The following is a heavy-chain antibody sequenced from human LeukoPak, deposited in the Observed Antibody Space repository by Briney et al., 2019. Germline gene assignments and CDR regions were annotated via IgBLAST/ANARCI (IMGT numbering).Heavy chain of an antibody. Sequence: PSETLSLTCTVSGYSISNGSFWGWIRQPPEKGLGGIGNIYHSGDPYYNPSLKSRVTISVDTSKNQFSLKLSSVTAADTAVYYCARDGLLHYDILTGYYSDYWGQGTLVTVSS. CDR2: IYHSGDP. V-gene: IGHV4-38-2*02. CDR3: ARDGLLHYDILTGYYSDY. CDR1: GYSISNGSF. J-gene: IGHJ4*02. D-gene: IGHD3-9*01.